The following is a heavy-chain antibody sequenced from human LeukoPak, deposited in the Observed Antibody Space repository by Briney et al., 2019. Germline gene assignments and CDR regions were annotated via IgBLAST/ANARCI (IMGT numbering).Heavy chain of an antibody. J-gene: IGHJ4*02. V-gene: IGHV3-49*03. Sequence: GGSLRLSCTTSGLNFGAHGMSWFRQAPGKGLEWVAFIKRTPDGGTTGYAASVKGRLTISRDDSKSIAYLQMNSLKTEDAGLYYCTRGLGYTYGWSNWGQGTLVTVSS. CDR2: IKRTPDGGTT. D-gene: IGHD5-18*01. CDR3: TRGLGYTYGWSN. CDR1: GLNFGAHG.